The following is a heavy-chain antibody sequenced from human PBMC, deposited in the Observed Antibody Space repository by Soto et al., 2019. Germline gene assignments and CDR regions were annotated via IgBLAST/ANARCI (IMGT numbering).Heavy chain of an antibody. CDR1: GGSISSGTYY. D-gene: IGHD1-26*01. Sequence: QVHLQESGPGLVKPSQTLSLTCTVSGGSISSGTYYWSWIRQHPEKGLEWIAYINYSGITQSNASLKSRLSTTVDTSKKQFSLTLNSVTASDSGVYFCAGTRHHDPVVVGAAPREVYFDLWSQGSLVTVSS. J-gene: IGHJ4*01. V-gene: IGHV4-31*03. CDR2: INYSGIT. CDR3: AGTRHHDPVVVGAAPREVYFDL.